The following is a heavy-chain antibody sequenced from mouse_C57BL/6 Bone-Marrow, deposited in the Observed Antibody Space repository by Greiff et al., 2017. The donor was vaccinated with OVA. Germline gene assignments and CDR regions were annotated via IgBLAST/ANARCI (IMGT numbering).Heavy chain of an antibody. J-gene: IGHJ3*01. CDR1: GFSLTSYG. CDR3: ASGDPFQGFAY. CDR2: IWGVGST. Sequence: QVQLQQSGPGLVAPSQSLSITCTVSGFSLTSYGVDWVRQSPGKGLEWLGVIWGVGSTNYNSALKYRLSIRKDNSKSQVFLKMNRLQTEDTAMYDCASGDPFQGFAYWGQGTLVTVSA. V-gene: IGHV2-6*01.